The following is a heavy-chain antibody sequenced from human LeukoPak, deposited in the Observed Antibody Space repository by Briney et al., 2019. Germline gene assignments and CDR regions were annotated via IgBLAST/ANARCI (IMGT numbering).Heavy chain of an antibody. J-gene: IGHJ6*03. D-gene: IGHD6-6*01. V-gene: IGHV1-69*05. CDR1: GGTFSSYA. Sequence: ASVKVSCKASGGTFSSYAISWVRQAPGQGLEWMGGIIPIFGTANYARKFQGRVTITTDESTSTAYMELSSLRSEDTAVYYCARRGMPSIAARWVTPNYYYYYMDVWGRGTTVTVSS. CDR3: ARRGMPSIAARWVTPNYYYYYMDV. CDR2: IIPIFGTA.